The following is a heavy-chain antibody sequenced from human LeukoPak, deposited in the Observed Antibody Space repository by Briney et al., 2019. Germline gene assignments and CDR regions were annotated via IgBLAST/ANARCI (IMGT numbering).Heavy chain of an antibody. CDR1: GFTFSSYA. Sequence: PGGSLRLSCAASGFTFSSYAMHWVRQAPGKGLEWVAVISYDGSNKYYADSVKGRFTISRDNSKNTLYLQMNSLRAEDTAVYYCAKDLLFDYYGSPGWSGDAFDIWGQGTMVTVSS. CDR2: ISYDGSNK. V-gene: IGHV3-30-3*01. CDR3: AKDLLFDYYGSPGWSGDAFDI. D-gene: IGHD3-10*01. J-gene: IGHJ3*02.